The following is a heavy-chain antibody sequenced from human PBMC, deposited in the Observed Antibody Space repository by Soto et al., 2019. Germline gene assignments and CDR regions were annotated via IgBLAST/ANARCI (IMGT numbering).Heavy chain of an antibody. CDR2: IYYSGST. D-gene: IGHD3-22*01. V-gene: IGHV4-30-4*01. CDR3: ARLYDSSDQVFDY. CDR1: GGSISSGDYY. J-gene: IGHJ4*02. Sequence: PSETLSLTCTVSGGSISSGDYYWSWIRQPPGKGLEWIGYIYYSGSTYYNPSLKSRVTISVDTSKNQFSLKLSSVTAADTAVYYCARLYDSSDQVFDYWGQGTLVTVSS.